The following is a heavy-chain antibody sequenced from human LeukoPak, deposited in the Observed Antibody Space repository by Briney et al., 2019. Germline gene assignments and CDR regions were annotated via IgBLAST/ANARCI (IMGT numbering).Heavy chain of an antibody. V-gene: IGHV3-11*01. D-gene: IGHD6-19*01. CDR3: AKVPMAGSWFDP. CDR1: GFTFSDYY. Sequence: GGSLRLSCAASGFTFSDYYMSWIRQAPGKGLEWVSYISSSGSTYYADSVKGRFTISRDNSKNTLYLQMNSLRDEDTAVYYCAKVPMAGSWFDPWGQGTLVTVSS. J-gene: IGHJ5*02. CDR2: ISSSGST.